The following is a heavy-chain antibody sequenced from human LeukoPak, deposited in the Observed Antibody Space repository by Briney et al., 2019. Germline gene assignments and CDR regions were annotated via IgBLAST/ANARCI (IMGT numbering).Heavy chain of an antibody. CDR2: IIPIFGTA. CDR1: GGTFSSYA. D-gene: IGHD4-11*01. J-gene: IGHJ4*02. Sequence: SVKVSCKASGGTFSSYAISWVRQAPGQGLEWMGGIIPIFGTANYAQKFQGRVTITADKSTSTAYMELSSLRSEDTGVYYCARGGYDYSNAFGYFDYWGQGTLVTVSS. CDR3: ARGGYDYSNAFGYFDY. V-gene: IGHV1-69*06.